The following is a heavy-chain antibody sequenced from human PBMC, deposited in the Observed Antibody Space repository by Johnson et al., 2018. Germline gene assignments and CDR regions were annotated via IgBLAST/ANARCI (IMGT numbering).Heavy chain of an antibody. CDR1: GFTFSSYD. CDR3: ARGLGGSYYYYMDV. V-gene: IGHV1-8*02. Sequence: QVQLVQSGGGVVQPGTSLRLSCVASGFTFSSYDMHWVRQAPGKGLEWVGWMNPNSGNTGYAQKFQGRVIMTRNTSISTAYMELSSLRSEDTAVYYCARGLGGSYYYYMDVWGKGTTVTVSS. J-gene: IGHJ6*03. CDR2: MNPNSGNT. D-gene: IGHD3-16*01.